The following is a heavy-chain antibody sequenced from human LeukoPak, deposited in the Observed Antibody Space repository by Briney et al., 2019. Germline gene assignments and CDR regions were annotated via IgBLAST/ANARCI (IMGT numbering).Heavy chain of an antibody. CDR2: IRSQIYGGTP. D-gene: IGHD1-26*01. Sequence: GGSLRLSCTASGFTFGDYAVSWFRQALGKGLEWIGFIRSQIYGGTPEYAASVKGRFTISRNDSKSIASLHMDSLKTEDTAVYYCTRWDGTEIDYWGQGTLVTVS. CDR3: TRWDGTEIDY. J-gene: IGHJ4*02. V-gene: IGHV3-49*03. CDR1: GFTFGDYA.